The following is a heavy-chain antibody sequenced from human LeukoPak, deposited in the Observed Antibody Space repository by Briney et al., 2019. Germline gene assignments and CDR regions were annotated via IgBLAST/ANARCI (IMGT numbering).Heavy chain of an antibody. V-gene: IGHV3-20*04. D-gene: IGHD6-13*01. CDR3: AASTPRTAAGNDY. Sequence: GGSLRLSCAASGFTFDDYGMSWVRQAPGKGLEWVSGINWNGGSTGYADSVKGRFTISRDNAKNSLYPQMNSLRAEDTALYYCAASTPRTAAGNDYWGQGTLVTVSS. CDR1: GFTFDDYG. J-gene: IGHJ4*02. CDR2: INWNGGST.